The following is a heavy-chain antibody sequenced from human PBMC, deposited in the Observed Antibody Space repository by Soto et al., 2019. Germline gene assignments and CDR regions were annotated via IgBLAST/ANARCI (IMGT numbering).Heavy chain of an antibody. D-gene: IGHD1-26*01. J-gene: IGHJ4*02. CDR2: ISAYNGNT. CDR1: GYTFTSYG. Sequence: QVQLVQSGAEVKKPGASVKVSCKASGYTFTSYGISWVRQAPGQGLEWMGWISAYNGNTKYAQKLQGRVTMTTATATATPCMDRRRLKSEDTPVYLWARDIGGSYYAQVDYCGQGTLVTVSS. V-gene: IGHV1-18*01. CDR3: ARDIGGSYYAQVDY.